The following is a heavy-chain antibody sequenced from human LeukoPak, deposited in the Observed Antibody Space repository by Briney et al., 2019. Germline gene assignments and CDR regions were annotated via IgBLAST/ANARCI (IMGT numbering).Heavy chain of an antibody. CDR3: ARDGDYDFWSGYPYYYYYYMDV. D-gene: IGHD3-3*01. CDR2: IIPIFGTA. J-gene: IGHJ6*03. CDR1: GYTFSSYA. V-gene: IGHV1-69*13. Sequence: ASVKVSCKASGYTFSSYAIRWVREAPGQGLEWMVGIIPIFGTANYAQKFQGRVTITADESTSTAYMELSSLRSEDTAVYYCARDGDYDFWSGYPYYYYYYMDVWGKGTTVTVSS.